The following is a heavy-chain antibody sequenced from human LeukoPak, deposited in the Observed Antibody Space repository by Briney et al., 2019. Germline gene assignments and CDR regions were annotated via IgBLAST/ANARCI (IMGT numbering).Heavy chain of an antibody. J-gene: IGHJ2*01. CDR1: GGSFSGYY. CDR3: ARDIGYYDSSGYYFLWYFDL. CDR2: INHSGST. D-gene: IGHD3-22*01. Sequence: SETLSLTCAVYGGSFSGYYWSWIRQPPGKGLEWIGEINHSGSTNYNPSLKSRVTISVDTSKNQFSLKLSSVTAADTAVYYCARDIGYYDSSGYYFLWYFDLWGRGTLVTVSS. V-gene: IGHV4-34*01.